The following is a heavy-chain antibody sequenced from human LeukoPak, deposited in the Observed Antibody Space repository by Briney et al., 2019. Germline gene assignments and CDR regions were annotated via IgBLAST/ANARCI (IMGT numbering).Heavy chain of an antibody. Sequence: SETLSLTCAVYGGSFSGYYWSWIRQPPGKGLEWIGEINHSGSTNYNPSLKSRVTISVDTSKNQFSLKLSSVTAADTAVYYCARTPGEITFGGVIVIPRRWFDPWGQGTLVTVSS. CDR3: ARTPGEITFGGVIVIPRRWFDP. D-gene: IGHD3-16*02. V-gene: IGHV4-34*01. CDR2: INHSGST. CDR1: GGSFSGYY. J-gene: IGHJ5*02.